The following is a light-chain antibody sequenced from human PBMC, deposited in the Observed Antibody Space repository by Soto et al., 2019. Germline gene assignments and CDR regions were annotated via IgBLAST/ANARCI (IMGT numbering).Light chain of an antibody. CDR2: DAS. CDR1: QSVSSY. V-gene: IGKV3-11*01. Sequence: EIVMTQSPGTLSLSPVERATLSCMASQSVSSYLAWYQQKPGQAPRLLIYDASNRATGIPARFSGSGSGTDFTLTISSLEPEDFAVYYCQQRSNWPPVITFGQGTRLEIK. J-gene: IGKJ5*01. CDR3: QQRSNWPPVIT.